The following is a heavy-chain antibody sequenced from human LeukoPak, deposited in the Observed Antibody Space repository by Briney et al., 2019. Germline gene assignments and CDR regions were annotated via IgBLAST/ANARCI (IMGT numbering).Heavy chain of an antibody. V-gene: IGHV3-30*03. CDR2: ISPHTADIQ. D-gene: IGHD5-12*01. Sequence: GGSLRLSCAASGFTLSSYGMHWIRQVPGQGLEWVAVISPHTADIQIYTDSVKGRFTISRDNAKNSLYLEMNSLRAEDTAVYYCARASDPGPYSGYDHNPFDIWGQGTMVTVSS. CDR3: ARASDPGPYSGYDHNPFDI. CDR1: GFTLSSYG. J-gene: IGHJ3*02.